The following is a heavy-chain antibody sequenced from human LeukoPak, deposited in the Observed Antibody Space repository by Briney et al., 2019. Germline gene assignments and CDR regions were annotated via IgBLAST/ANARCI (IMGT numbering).Heavy chain of an antibody. CDR1: GFTFNNAW. J-gene: IGHJ4*02. Sequence: TGGSLRLSCTASGFTFNNAWMSWVRQAPGKGLEWVGLIKSKTDGGTTHYAAPVKGRFTISRDDSENTLYLQMNSLKTEDTAVYYCNTDLNLHCTSYICDFDYWGQGTLVTVSS. CDR2: IKSKTDGGTT. V-gene: IGHV3-15*01. D-gene: IGHD2-8*01. CDR3: NTDLNLHCTSYICDFDY.